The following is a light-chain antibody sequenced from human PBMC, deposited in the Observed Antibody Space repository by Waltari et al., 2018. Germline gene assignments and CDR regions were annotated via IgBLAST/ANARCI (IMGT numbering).Light chain of an antibody. J-gene: IGKJ1*01. CDR2: AAS. CDR3: QNHERLPAT. Sequence: VLTQSPGTLSLFPGERATLSCRASQSISKYLVWYQQRPGHAPRLLIYAASTRATGIPDRFSGSGFGTDFTLTISRLEPEDFAMYYCQNHERLPATFGQGTKVEIK. CDR1: QSISKY. V-gene: IGKV3-20*01.